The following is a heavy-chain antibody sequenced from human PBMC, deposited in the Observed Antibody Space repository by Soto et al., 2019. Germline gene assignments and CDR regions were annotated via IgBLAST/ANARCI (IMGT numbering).Heavy chain of an antibody. Sequence: SETLSLTCAVSGGSISSGGYSWSWIRQPPGKGLEWIGYIYHSGSTYYNPSLKSRVTISVDTSKNQFSLKLSSVTAADTAVYNCARRLYYDRSGFEGGGKDVRGQGTTVTGSS. V-gene: IGHV4-30-2*01. CDR3: ARRLYYDRSGFEGGGKDV. CDR2: IYHSGST. D-gene: IGHD3-22*01. J-gene: IGHJ6*02. CDR1: GGSISSGGYS.